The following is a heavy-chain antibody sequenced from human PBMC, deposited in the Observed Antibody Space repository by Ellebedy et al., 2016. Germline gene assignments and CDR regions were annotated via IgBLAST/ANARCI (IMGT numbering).Heavy chain of an antibody. D-gene: IGHD4-23*01. Sequence: ASVKVSCKASGYTFTSYGISWVRQAPGQGLEWMGWISAYNGNTNYAQKLQGRVTMTADTSTSTAYMELRSLRSDDTAVYYCARDPDYGGNSKLSYYGMDVWGQGTTVTVSS. CDR3: ARDPDYGGNSKLSYYGMDV. J-gene: IGHJ6*02. CDR1: GYTFTSYG. CDR2: ISAYNGNT. V-gene: IGHV1-18*01.